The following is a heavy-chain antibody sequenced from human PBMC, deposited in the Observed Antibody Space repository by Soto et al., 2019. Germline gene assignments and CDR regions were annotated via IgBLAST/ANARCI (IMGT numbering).Heavy chain of an antibody. CDR2: IYYSGST. Sequence: PSETLSLTCTVSGGSISSYYWSWIRQPPGKGQEWIGYIYYSGSTNYNPSLKSRVTISVDTSKNQFSLKLSSVTAADTAVYYCDRVDYCSGGSCPASAGYFQHWGQGTLVTVSS. V-gene: IGHV4-59*01. J-gene: IGHJ1*01. CDR1: GGSISSYY. CDR3: DRVDYCSGGSCPASAGYFQH. D-gene: IGHD2-15*01.